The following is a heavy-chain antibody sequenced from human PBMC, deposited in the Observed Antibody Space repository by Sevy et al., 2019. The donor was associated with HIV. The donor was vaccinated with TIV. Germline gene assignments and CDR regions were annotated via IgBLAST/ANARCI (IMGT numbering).Heavy chain of an antibody. Sequence: GGSLKLSCAASGFTFSSFAMGWVRQAPGKGLDWISVISGTGDYTYYADSVKGRFTISRDNSKYTQFLQMNSLRAENTAIFYCAKKMGGGSGMAFLVDYWGQGTLVTVSS. J-gene: IGHJ4*02. D-gene: IGHD5-18*01. CDR2: ISGTGDYT. CDR3: AKKMGGGSGMAFLVDY. CDR1: GFTFSSFA. V-gene: IGHV3-23*01.